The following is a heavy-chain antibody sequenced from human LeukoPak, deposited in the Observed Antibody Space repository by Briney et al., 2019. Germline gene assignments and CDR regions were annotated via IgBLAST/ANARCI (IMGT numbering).Heavy chain of an antibody. CDR3: ARGRCSGGSCYYLDY. Sequence: SETLSLTCTVSGGSISSSSYYWGWIRQPPGKGLEWIGYIYHSGSTDYNPSIKSRVTISVDKSKNQFSLKLSSVTAADTAVYYCARGRCSGGSCYYLDYWGQGTLVTVSS. D-gene: IGHD2-15*01. V-gene: IGHV4-61*05. CDR2: IYHSGST. J-gene: IGHJ4*02. CDR1: GGSISSSSYY.